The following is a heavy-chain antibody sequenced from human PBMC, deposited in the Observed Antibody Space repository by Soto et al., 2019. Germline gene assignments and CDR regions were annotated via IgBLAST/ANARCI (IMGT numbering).Heavy chain of an antibody. V-gene: IGHV3-21*01. D-gene: IGHD4-4*01. Sequence: DVQLVESGGGLVKPGGSLRLSCAASGFTFSSYSMNWVRQAPGKGLEWVSSISSSSSYIYYADSVKGRFTISRDNAKNSLYLQMNSLTAEDTAVYYCARVATVMGYYYYGMDVWGQGTTVTVSS. CDR2: ISSSSSYI. CDR3: ARVATVMGYYYYGMDV. J-gene: IGHJ6*02. CDR1: GFTFSSYS.